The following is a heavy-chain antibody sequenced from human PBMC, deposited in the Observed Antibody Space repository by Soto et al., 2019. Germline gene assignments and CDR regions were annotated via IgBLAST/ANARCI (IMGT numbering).Heavy chain of an antibody. J-gene: IGHJ4*02. D-gene: IGHD3-10*01. CDR1: GFTFTTYA. CDR2: VSSSATST. V-gene: IGHV3-23*01. Sequence: EVQLSESGGGLVQPGGSLRLSCAASGFTFTTYAMTWVRQAPGKVLEWVATVSSSATSTYYADSVRGRFIISRDNSKNTVYLQMSSLTAEDTALYHCVKDLRYYTLGRDWGQGTQVTVSS. CDR3: VKDLRYYTLGRD.